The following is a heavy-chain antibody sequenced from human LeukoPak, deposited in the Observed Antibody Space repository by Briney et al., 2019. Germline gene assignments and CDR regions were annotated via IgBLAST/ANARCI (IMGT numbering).Heavy chain of an antibody. Sequence: GASVKVSCKVSGYTLTELSMHWVRQAPGKGLEWMGGFDPEDGETIYAQKFQGRVTMTEDTSTDTAYMELSSLRSEDTAVYYCATAPREMAVATHDAFDIWGQGTMVTVSS. CDR2: FDPEDGET. J-gene: IGHJ3*02. CDR3: ATAPREMAVATHDAFDI. CDR1: GYTLTELS. V-gene: IGHV1-24*01. D-gene: IGHD5-12*01.